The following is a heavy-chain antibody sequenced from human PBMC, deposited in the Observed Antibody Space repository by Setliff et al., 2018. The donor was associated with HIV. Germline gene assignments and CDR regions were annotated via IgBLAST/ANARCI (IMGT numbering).Heavy chain of an antibody. J-gene: IGHJ6*02. CDR3: AREGSRGV. V-gene: IGHV4-34*01. D-gene: IGHD3-10*01. CDR1: GGSFNGYY. Sequence: PSETLSLTCAVYGGSFNGYYWSWIRQPPGKGLEWIGYIYNSASTSYNPSLKSRVTMSVDTSKNQFSLKLISVTAADTAVYYCAREGSRGVWGQGTTVTVSS. CDR2: IYNSAST.